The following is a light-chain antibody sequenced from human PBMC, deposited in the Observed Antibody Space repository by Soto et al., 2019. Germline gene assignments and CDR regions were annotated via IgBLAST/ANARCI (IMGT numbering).Light chain of an antibody. CDR2: GAT. V-gene: IGKV3-20*01. CDR1: QSVSSSY. Sequence: EIVLTQSPGTLSLSPGERATLSCRASQSVSSSYLAWYQQKPGQAPRVLIYGATSRATGIPDRFSGSGSGTDFTLSISRLEPEDFAVYYCQQYVISPFTFGQGTKLEIK. CDR3: QQYVISPFT. J-gene: IGKJ2*01.